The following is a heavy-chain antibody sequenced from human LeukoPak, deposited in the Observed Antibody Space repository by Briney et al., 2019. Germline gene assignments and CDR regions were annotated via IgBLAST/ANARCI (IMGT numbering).Heavy chain of an antibody. Sequence: PGGSLRLSCAASGFTFSDYWMDWVRQAPGKGMEWVANIKQDGSEEYYADSVKGRFTISRDNAKNSLYLQMNSLRAEDTAVYYCSRSLDYWGQGALVTVSS. V-gene: IGHV3-7*01. J-gene: IGHJ4*02. CDR2: IKQDGSEE. CDR3: SRSLDY. CDR1: GFTFSDYW.